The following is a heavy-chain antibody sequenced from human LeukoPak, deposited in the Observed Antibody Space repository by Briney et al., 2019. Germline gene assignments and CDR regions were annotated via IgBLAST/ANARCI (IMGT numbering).Heavy chain of an antibody. Sequence: SETLSLTCAVSGGSISSSNWWSWVRQPPGKGLEWIGEIYHSGSTNYNPSLKSRFTISVDKSKNQFSLRLSSVTAADTAVYYCASRGDDYGDHRDYWGQGTLVTVSS. V-gene: IGHV4-4*02. CDR1: GGSISSSNW. CDR2: IYHSGST. CDR3: ASRGDDYGDHRDY. D-gene: IGHD4-17*01. J-gene: IGHJ4*02.